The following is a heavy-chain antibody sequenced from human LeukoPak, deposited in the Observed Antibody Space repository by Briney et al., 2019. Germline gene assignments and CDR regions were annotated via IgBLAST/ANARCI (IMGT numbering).Heavy chain of an antibody. V-gene: IGHV3-33*01. CDR1: GFTFITYV. Sequence: GRSLRLSCAASGFTFITYVMHWVRQAPGKGLEGVADIWYDGSNKYYAVSVKGRFTISRDNSKNTLYLQMNSLRAEDTAVFYCARGRRRDANTFDAFDIWGQGTMVTVSS. CDR2: IWYDGSNK. CDR3: ARGRRRDANTFDAFDI. J-gene: IGHJ3*02. D-gene: IGHD5-24*01.